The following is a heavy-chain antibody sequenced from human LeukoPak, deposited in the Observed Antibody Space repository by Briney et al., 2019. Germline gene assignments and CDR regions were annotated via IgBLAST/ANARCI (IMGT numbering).Heavy chain of an antibody. CDR2: ISWNSGSI. Sequence: GGSLRLSCAASGFTFDDYAMHWVRQAPGKGLEWVSGISWNSGSIGYADSVKGRFTISRDDDKNSLYLQMNSLRAEDTALYYCAKGATYYYDSSGYLFDYWGQGTLVTVSS. D-gene: IGHD3-22*01. J-gene: IGHJ4*02. CDR1: GFTFDDYA. CDR3: AKGATYYYDSSGYLFDY. V-gene: IGHV3-9*01.